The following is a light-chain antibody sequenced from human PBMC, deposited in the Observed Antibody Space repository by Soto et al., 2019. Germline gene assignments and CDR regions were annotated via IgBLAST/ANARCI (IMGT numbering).Light chain of an antibody. CDR2: AAS. Sequence: IQMTQSPSSVSASVGDRVTMTCRASQGVGGWLAWYQQKPGKVPKLLIYAASSLQSGVQSRFSGSGSGTDFTLTIRSLQPEDFATYYCKQANSFPLTFGGGTKVDIK. J-gene: IGKJ4*01. V-gene: IGKV1-12*01. CDR3: KQANSFPLT. CDR1: QGVGGW.